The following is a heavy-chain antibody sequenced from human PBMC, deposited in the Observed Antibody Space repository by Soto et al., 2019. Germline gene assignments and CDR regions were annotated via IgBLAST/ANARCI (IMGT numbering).Heavy chain of an antibody. CDR1: GFTFSSYA. Sequence: QVQLVESGGGVVQPGRSLRLSCAASGFTFSSYAMHWVRQAPGKGLEWVALISHDGSNKYYADSVKGRFTISRDNSKNTLYLQMSSMRPEDTAVYYCARDAYSSGPEYFQHWGQGTLVTVSS. V-gene: IGHV3-30-3*01. J-gene: IGHJ1*01. CDR2: ISHDGSNK. CDR3: ARDAYSSGPEYFQH. D-gene: IGHD6-19*01.